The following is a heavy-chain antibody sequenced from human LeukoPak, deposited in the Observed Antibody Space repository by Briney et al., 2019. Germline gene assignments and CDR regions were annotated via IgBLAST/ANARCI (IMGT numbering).Heavy chain of an antibody. CDR1: GYTFNGYY. V-gene: IGHV1-2*02. CDR3: ARDQRVTEGYFDY. J-gene: IGHJ4*02. D-gene: IGHD2-21*02. Sequence: ASVKVSCKASGYTFNGYYMHGVRQAPGQGLEWMGWISPNSGDTHYTQKFQGRVTMTRDTSTTTAYMEMSRLRSDDTAVYYCARDQRVTEGYFDYWGQGTLVTVSS. CDR2: ISPNSGDT.